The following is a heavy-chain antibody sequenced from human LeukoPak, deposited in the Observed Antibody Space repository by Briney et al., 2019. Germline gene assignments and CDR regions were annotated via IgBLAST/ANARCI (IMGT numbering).Heavy chain of an antibody. CDR2: ISTSGGGT. J-gene: IGHJ3*02. V-gene: IGHV3-23*01. Sequence: GGSLRLSCAASGFTFRSYAMSWVRQAPGKGLEWVSGISTSGGGTYYADSVKGRFTISRDNSKNTLYLQMNSLRAEDTAVYYCASIAAVVTNGFDTWGQGTMVTVSS. D-gene: IGHD6-13*01. CDR3: ASIAAVVTNGFDT. CDR1: GFTFRSYA.